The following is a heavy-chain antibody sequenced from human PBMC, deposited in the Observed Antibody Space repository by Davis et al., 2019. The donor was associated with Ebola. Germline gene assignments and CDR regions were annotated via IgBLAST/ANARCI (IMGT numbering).Heavy chain of an antibody. CDR3: TKNGERGVDY. CDR1: GFTFSSYA. J-gene: IGHJ4*02. CDR2: ISGSGGST. D-gene: IGHD3-10*01. V-gene: IGHV3-23*01. Sequence: GESLKISCAASGFTFSSYAMSWVRQAPGKGLEWVSAISGSGGSTYYADSVKGRFTISRDNSKNTLYLQMNSLRIEDTAVYYCTKNGERGVDYWGQGTLVTVSS.